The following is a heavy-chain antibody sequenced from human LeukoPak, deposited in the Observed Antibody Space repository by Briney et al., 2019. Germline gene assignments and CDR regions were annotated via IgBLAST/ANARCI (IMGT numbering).Heavy chain of an antibody. CDR1: GFTFSSYG. CDR2: ISYDGSNK. D-gene: IGHD7-27*01. CDR3: ARDFSGDYYFDY. V-gene: IGHV3-30*12. Sequence: PGRSLRLSCAASGFTFSSYGMHWVRQAPGKGLEWVAVISYDGSNKYYADSVKGRFTISRDNSKNTLYLQMSSLRAEDTAVYYCARDFSGDYYFDYWGQGTLVTVSS. J-gene: IGHJ4*02.